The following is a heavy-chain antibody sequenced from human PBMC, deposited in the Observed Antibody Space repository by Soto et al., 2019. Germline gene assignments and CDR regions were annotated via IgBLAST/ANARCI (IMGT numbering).Heavy chain of an antibody. V-gene: IGHV3-23*01. D-gene: IGHD1-1*01. Sequence: GGSLRLSCAASGFTFSSYAMSWVRQAPGKGLEWVSAISGSGGSTYYADSVKGRFTISRDNSKNTLYLHMNSLRAEDTAVYYWAKETTDYYYDGMDVWGQGTTVTVSS. CDR2: ISGSGGST. CDR1: GFTFSSYA. J-gene: IGHJ6*02. CDR3: AKETTDYYYDGMDV.